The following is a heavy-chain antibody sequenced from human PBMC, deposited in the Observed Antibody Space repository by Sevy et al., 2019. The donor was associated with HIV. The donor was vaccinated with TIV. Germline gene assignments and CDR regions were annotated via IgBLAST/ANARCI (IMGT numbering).Heavy chain of an antibody. D-gene: IGHD5-12*01. J-gene: IGHJ3*02. Sequence: GGSLRLSCAASGFTFSSYWMSWVRQAPGKGLEWVANIKQDGSEKYYVDSVKGRFTISRDNAKNSLYLQMNSLRAEDTAVYYCARDQEYSGCDYLDAFDIWGQGTMVTVSS. CDR1: GFTFSSYW. V-gene: IGHV3-7*01. CDR3: ARDQEYSGCDYLDAFDI. CDR2: IKQDGSEK.